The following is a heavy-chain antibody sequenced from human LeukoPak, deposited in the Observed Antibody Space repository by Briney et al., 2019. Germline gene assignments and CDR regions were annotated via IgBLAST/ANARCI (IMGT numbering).Heavy chain of an antibody. D-gene: IGHD3-10*01. CDR1: GYTFTGYY. V-gene: IGHV1-2*02. J-gene: IGHJ4*02. CDR2: INPNSGGT. CDR3: ARYYGSGSYFDS. Sequence: ASVKVSCKASGYTFTGYYMHWVRQAPGQGLEWMGWINPNSGGTNYAQKFQGRVTMTRDTSISTAYMELSRLRSDDTAVYYCARYYGSGSYFDSWGQGTLVTVSS.